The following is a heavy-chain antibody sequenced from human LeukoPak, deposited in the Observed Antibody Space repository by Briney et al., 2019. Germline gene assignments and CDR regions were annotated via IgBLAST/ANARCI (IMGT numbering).Heavy chain of an antibody. CDR2: IYYSGST. V-gene: IGHV4-31*03. CDR1: GGSISSGGYY. Sequence: PSQTLSLTCTVSGGSISSGGYYWSWNRQHPGKGLEWIGYIYYSGSTYYNPSLKSRVTISVDTSKNQFSLKLSSVTAADTAVYYCARAVRGPMVRGVPDAFDIWGQVTMVTVSS. J-gene: IGHJ3*02. CDR3: ARAVRGPMVRGVPDAFDI. D-gene: IGHD3-10*01.